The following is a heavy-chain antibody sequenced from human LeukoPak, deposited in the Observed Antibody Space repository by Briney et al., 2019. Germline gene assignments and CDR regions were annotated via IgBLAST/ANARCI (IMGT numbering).Heavy chain of an antibody. V-gene: IGHV3-21*01. J-gene: IGHJ5*02. CDR1: GFTFSSYS. D-gene: IGHD2-2*03. CDR3: ARDHDGYCSSTSCSNWFDP. Sequence: GGSLRLSCAASGFTFSSYSMNWVRQAPGKGLEWVSSISSSSSYIYYVDSVKGRFTISRDNAKNSLYLQMNSLRAEDTAVYYCARDHDGYCSSTSCSNWFDPWGQGTLVTVSS. CDR2: ISSSSSYI.